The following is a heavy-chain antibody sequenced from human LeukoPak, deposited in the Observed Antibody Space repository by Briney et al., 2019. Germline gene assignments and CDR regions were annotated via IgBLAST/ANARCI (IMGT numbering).Heavy chain of an antibody. CDR3: ARQLDSYYYYYGDV. J-gene: IGHJ6*03. CDR1: GYSITNGYY. D-gene: IGHD6-6*01. V-gene: IGHV4-38-2*01. CDR2: LYHSDSI. Sequence: KPSETLSLTCDVSGYSITNGYYWVWLRQPPGKGLEWIGSLYHSDSIYYNPSLKSRVTMSVDTSKNQFSLRLSFVTAADTAVYYCARQLDSYYYYYGDVWGRGTTVAVSS.